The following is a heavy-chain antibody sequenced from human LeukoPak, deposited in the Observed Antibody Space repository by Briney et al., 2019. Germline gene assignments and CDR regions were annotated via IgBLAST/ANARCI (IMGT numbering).Heavy chain of an antibody. J-gene: IGHJ3*02. CDR1: GGSISSYY. V-gene: IGHV4-59*01. CDR3: ARGGGPLDDAFDI. Sequence: SETLSLTCTVSGGSISSYYWSWIRQPPGKGLEWIGYIYYSGSTNYNPSLKSRVTISVDTSKNQFSLKPSSVTAADTAVYYCARGGGPLDDAFDIWGQGTMVTVSS. D-gene: IGHD1-1*01. CDR2: IYYSGST.